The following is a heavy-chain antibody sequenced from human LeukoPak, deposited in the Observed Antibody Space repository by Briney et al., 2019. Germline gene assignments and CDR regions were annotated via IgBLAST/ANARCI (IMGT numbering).Heavy chain of an antibody. CDR2: ISAYNGNT. D-gene: IGHD3-22*01. J-gene: IGHJ3*02. Sequence: ASVKVSCKASGYTFTSYGISWVRQAPGQGLEWMGWISAYNGNTNYAQKLQGRVTMTTDTSTSTVYMELSSLRSEDTAVYYCARGRYYYDDSGYYDAFDIWGQGTMVTVSS. V-gene: IGHV1-18*01. CDR1: GYTFTSYG. CDR3: ARGRYYYDDSGYYDAFDI.